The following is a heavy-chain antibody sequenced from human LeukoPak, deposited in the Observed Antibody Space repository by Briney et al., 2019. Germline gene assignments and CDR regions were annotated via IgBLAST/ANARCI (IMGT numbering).Heavy chain of an antibody. CDR1: GGSISSYY. D-gene: IGHD1-26*01. CDR2: IYYSGST. J-gene: IGHJ3*02. Sequence: SETLSLTCTVSGGSISSYYWSWIRQPPGKGLEWIGYIYYSGSTNYNPSLTSRVTISVDTSKNQFSLKLSSVTAADTAVYYCARGVTTPLDAFDIWGQGTMVTVSS. CDR3: ARGVTTPLDAFDI. V-gene: IGHV4-59*08.